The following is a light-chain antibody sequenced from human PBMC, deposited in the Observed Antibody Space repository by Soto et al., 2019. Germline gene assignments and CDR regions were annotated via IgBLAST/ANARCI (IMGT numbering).Light chain of an antibody. CDR3: SSYAGSNSVV. V-gene: IGLV2-14*02. CDR1: SSDVGSYNL. J-gene: IGLJ2*01. CDR2: EAT. Sequence: QSALTQPASVSGSPGQSITISCTGTSSDVGSYNLVSWFQQHPGKAPQLMIYEATKRPSGVSNRFSASKSGNTASLTVSGLQAEDEADYYCSSYAGSNSVVFGGGTKLTVL.